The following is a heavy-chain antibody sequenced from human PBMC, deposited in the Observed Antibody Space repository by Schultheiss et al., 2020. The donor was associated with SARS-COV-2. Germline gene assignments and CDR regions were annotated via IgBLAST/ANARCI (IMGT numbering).Heavy chain of an antibody. D-gene: IGHD3-10*01. CDR3: ARGGLLRWFDP. CDR1: GGSFSGYY. J-gene: IGHJ5*02. V-gene: IGHV4-34*01. Sequence: SETLSLTCAVYGGSFSGYYWSWIRQPPGKGLEWIGEINHSGSTNYNPSLKSRVTISVDTSKNQFSLKLSSVTAADTAVYYCARGGLLRWFDPWGQGTLVTVSS. CDR2: INHSGST.